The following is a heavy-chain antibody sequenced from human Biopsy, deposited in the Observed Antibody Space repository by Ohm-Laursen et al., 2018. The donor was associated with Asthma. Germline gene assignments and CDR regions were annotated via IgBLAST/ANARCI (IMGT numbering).Heavy chain of an antibody. J-gene: IGHJ2*01. CDR3: ARAVSSSSYWYFDL. CDR2: IYYSGKT. CDR1: GDAMSTSGSY. D-gene: IGHD6-6*01. Sequence: SETLSLTCIGSGDAMSTSGSYWGWIRQSPGKGLEWIGSIYYSGKTYYNPSLESRVTISAETSKNHFSLKLTTVTAADTAVYYCARAVSSSSYWYFDLWGRGDLVTVSS. V-gene: IGHV4-39*02.